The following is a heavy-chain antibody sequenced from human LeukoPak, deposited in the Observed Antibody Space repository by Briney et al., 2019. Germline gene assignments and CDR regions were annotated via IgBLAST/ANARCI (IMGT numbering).Heavy chain of an antibody. Sequence: SETLSLTCTVSGXSISNYYWSWIRQPPGKGLEWIAYIYYSGSTNYNPSLKSRVAISVDTSKNHFSLKLSSVTAADTAIYYCTRHRGSGFDYWGQGTLVTVSS. D-gene: IGHD6-19*01. CDR3: TRHRGSGFDY. V-gene: IGHV4-59*08. J-gene: IGHJ4*02. CDR2: IYYSGST. CDR1: GXSISNYY.